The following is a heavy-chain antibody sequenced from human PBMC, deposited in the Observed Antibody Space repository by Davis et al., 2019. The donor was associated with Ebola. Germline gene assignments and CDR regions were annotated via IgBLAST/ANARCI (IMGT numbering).Heavy chain of an antibody. CDR3: AHRPGERWLQYGYYFDY. CDR2: IYWNDDK. CDR1: GFSLSTSGVG. V-gene: IGHV2-5*01. J-gene: IGHJ4*02. D-gene: IGHD5-24*01. Sequence: SGPTLVKPTQTLTLTCTFSGFSLSTSGVGVGWIRQPPGKALEWLALIYWNDDKRYSPSLKTRLIIAKDTSKNQVVLTMTNMDPVDTATYYCAHRPGERWLQYGYYFDYWGQGTLVTVSS.